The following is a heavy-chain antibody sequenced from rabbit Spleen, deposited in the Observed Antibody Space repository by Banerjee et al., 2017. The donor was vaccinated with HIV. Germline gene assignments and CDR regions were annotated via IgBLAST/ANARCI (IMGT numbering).Heavy chain of an antibody. V-gene: IGHV1S40*01. D-gene: IGHD8-1*01. J-gene: IGHJ6*01. Sequence: QSLEESGGGLVQPEGSLTLTCTASGFSFNSGYDMCWVRQAPGKGLEWIACIYAGSSGGTYSATWAKGRFSISKTSSTTVTLQMTTLTAADTATYFCARDTGTSFSTYGTDLWGQGTLVTVS. CDR1: GFSFNSGYD. CDR3: ARDTGTSFSTYGTDL. CDR2: IYAGSSGGT.